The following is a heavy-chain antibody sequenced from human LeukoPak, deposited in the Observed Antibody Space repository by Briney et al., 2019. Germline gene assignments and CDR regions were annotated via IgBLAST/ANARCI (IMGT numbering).Heavy chain of an antibody. CDR2: ISGSGGST. CDR1: GFTFSSYG. V-gene: IGHV3-23*01. CDR3: ARVRSPRYFDY. J-gene: IGHJ4*02. Sequence: GGSLRLSCAASGFTFSSYGMSWVRQAPGKGLEWVSAISGSGGSTYYADSVKGRFTISRDNAKNSLYLQMNSLRAEDTAVYYCARVRSPRYFDYWGQGTLVTVSS.